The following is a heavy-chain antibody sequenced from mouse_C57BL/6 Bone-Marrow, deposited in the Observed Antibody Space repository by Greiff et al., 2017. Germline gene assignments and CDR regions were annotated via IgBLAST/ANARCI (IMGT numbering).Heavy chain of an antibody. CDR1: GYTFTSYW. V-gene: IGHV1-55*01. J-gene: IGHJ2*01. CDR3: ARCTTVVASDY. D-gene: IGHD1-1*01. Sequence: QVQLQQPGAELVKPGASVKMSCKASGYTFTSYWITWVKQRPGQGLEWIGDIYPGSGSTNYNAKFKSKAPLTVDTSSSTAYLQLSSLTSEDSAVYYCARCTTVVASDYWGQGTTLTVSA. CDR2: IYPGSGST.